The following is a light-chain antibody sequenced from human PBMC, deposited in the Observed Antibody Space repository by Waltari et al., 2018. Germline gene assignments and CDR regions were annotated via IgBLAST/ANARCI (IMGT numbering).Light chain of an antibody. V-gene: IGKV2-28*01. CDR3: MQALQTPLT. CDR2: LSS. Sequence: DIVMTQSPLSLPVPPGEPASISCRSSQSLLHSNGYNYLDWYLQKTGQSPQILIYLSSSLASGVPDRISGSGSGTDFTLHISRVEAEDVGVYYCMQALQTPLTFGGGTKVEIK. J-gene: IGKJ4*01. CDR1: QSLLHSNGYNY.